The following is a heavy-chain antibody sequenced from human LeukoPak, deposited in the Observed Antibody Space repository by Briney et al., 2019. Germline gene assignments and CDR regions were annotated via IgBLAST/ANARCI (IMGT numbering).Heavy chain of an antibody. V-gene: IGHV3-66*01. J-gene: IGHJ6*02. D-gene: IGHD1-1*01. CDR1: GFTVSSNY. CDR2: IYRGGST. Sequence: PGGSLRLSCAASGFTVSSNYMSWVRQAPGKGLEWVSVIYRGGSTYYADSVKGRFTISRDNSKNTLYLQMNSLRAEDTAVYYCAREREADDGGYYGMDVWGQGTTVTVSS. CDR3: AREREADDGGYYGMDV.